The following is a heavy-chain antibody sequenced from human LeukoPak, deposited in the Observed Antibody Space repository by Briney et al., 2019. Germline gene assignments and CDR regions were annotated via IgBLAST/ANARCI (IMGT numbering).Heavy chain of an antibody. V-gene: IGHV3-53*01. CDR1: GFTVSINY. CDR3: ARAGPITGTTTGGWFDP. CDR2: IYSGGST. J-gene: IGHJ5*02. D-gene: IGHD1-14*01. Sequence: QPGGSLRLSCAASGFTVSINYMSWVRQAPGKALEWVSDIYSGGSTYYADSVKGRFTISRENSKNTLYLQMNSLRAEDTAVYYCARAGPITGTTTGGWFDPWGQGTLVTVSS.